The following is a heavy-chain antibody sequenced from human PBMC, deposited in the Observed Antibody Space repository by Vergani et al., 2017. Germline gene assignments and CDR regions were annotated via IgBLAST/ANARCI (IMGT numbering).Heavy chain of an antibody. CDR2: IRGSGGST. V-gene: IGHV3-23*01. CDR1: GFTFSSFA. J-gene: IGHJ6*03. Sequence: EVQLLESGGGLVQPGGSLRLSCAASGFTFSSFAMTWVRQAPGKGLEWVSAIRGSGGSTYYADSVKGRFTISRDNSKNRLYLQLNSLRAEDTAVYYCAANDFWSGFNDYYMDVWGKGTTVTVSS. CDR3: AANDFWSGFNDYYMDV. D-gene: IGHD3-3*01.